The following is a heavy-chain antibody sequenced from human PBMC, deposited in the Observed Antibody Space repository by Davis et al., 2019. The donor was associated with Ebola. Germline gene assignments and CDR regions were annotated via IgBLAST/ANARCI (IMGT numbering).Heavy chain of an antibody. D-gene: IGHD3-22*01. J-gene: IGHJ4*02. CDR2: IYYSGST. V-gene: IGHV4-39*07. CDR3: ARVRVVITTIFDY. CDR1: GGSISSGDYY. Sequence: PSETLSLTCTVSGGSISSGDYYWGWIRQPPGKGLEWIGSIYYSGSTYYNPSLKSRVTISVDTSKNQLSLKLSSVTAADTAVYYCARVRVVITTIFDYWGQGTLVTVSS.